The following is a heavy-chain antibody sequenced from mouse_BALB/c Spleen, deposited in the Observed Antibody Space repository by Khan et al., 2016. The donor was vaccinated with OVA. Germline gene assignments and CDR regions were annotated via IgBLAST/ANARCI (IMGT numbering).Heavy chain of an antibody. V-gene: IGHV1S135*01. D-gene: IGHD2-2*01. CDR2: IDPFSGGT. J-gene: IGHJ3*01. Sequence: VQLQQSGPELMKPGASVKISCKASGYSFTSYYIHWVKESHGKSLEWIGYIDPFSGGTTYNQEFKGKATLTVDTSSSTAYIHLSNLTSEDSAVYYCKRHGYVAWFTYWGQGTLVTVSA. CDR3: KRHGYVAWFTY. CDR1: GYSFTSYY.